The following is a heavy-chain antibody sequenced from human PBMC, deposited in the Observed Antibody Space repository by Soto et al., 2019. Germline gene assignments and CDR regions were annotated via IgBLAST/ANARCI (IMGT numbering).Heavy chain of an antibody. CDR3: ARGQHIVATNMPKYYYYYHGMDV. D-gene: IGHD5-12*01. Sequence: SETLSLTCTVSGGSISSYYWSWIRQPPGKGLEWIGYIYYSGSTNYNPSLKSRVTISVDTSKNQFSLKLSSVTAADTAVYYCARGQHIVATNMPKYYYYYHGMDVWGQGTTVTVSS. J-gene: IGHJ6*02. V-gene: IGHV4-59*01. CDR2: IYYSGST. CDR1: GGSISSYY.